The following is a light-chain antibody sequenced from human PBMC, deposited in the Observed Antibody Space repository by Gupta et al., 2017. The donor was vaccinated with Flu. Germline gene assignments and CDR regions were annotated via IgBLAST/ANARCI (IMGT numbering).Light chain of an antibody. Sequence: VSVALGQTARITCGGNNIGSKNVHWYQQKPGQAPVLVIYRDSNRPSGIPERFSGSNSGNTATLTITRAQAGDEADYYCQVWDSSTGVFGTGTKVTVL. CDR2: RDS. J-gene: IGLJ1*01. CDR3: QVWDSSTGV. V-gene: IGLV3-9*01. CDR1: NIGSKN.